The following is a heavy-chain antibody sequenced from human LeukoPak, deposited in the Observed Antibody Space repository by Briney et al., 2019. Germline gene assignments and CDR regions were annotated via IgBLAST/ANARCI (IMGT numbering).Heavy chain of an antibody. D-gene: IGHD2-2*01. V-gene: IGHV4-39*01. CDR1: GVSVTTSGYY. CDR3: ARHNDYASLMDV. CDR2: ISYSGIT. J-gene: IGHJ6*02. Sequence: SETLSLTCTVFGVSVTTSGYYGAWIRQPPGRGLEWIGSISYSGITYSKPSLRGGVTISGDTAKNQFSLKLSSVTAADTAVYYCARHNDYASLMDVWGQETTVTVSS.